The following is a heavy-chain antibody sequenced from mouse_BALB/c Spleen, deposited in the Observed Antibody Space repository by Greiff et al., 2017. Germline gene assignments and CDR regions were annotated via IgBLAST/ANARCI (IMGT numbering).Heavy chain of an antibody. CDR2: ISYSGST. D-gene: IGHD1-1*01. CDR3: ARGDYYGSSQPFYAMDY. CDR1: GYSITSDYA. V-gene: IGHV3-2*02. J-gene: IGHJ4*01. Sequence: EVKLVESGPGLVKPSQSLSLTCTVTGYSITSDYAWNWIRQFPGNKLEWMGYISYSGSTSYNPSLKSRISITRDTSKNQFFLQLNSVTTEDTATYYCARGDYYGSSQPFYAMDYWGQGTSVTVSS.